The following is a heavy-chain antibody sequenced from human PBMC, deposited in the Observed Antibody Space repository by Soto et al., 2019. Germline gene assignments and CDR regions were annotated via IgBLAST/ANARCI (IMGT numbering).Heavy chain of an antibody. CDR1: GGSINNYY. J-gene: IGHJ4*02. D-gene: IGHD6-13*01. CDR2: IYYSGSP. CDR3: ARDQRYSSSWSQNPIDY. V-gene: IGHV4-59*01. Sequence: SETLSLTCSVSGGSINNYYCSWIRQPPGKGLEWIGYIYYSGSPNYNPSLKSRVTISVDTSKNQFSLKLSSVTAADTAVYYCARDQRYSSSWSQNPIDYWGQGTLVTVSS.